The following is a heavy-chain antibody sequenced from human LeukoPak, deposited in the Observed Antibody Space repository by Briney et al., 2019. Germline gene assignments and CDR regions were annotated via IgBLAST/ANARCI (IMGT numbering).Heavy chain of an antibody. J-gene: IGHJ5*02. Sequence: KTSETLSLTCTVSGGSISSYYWSWIRQPPGKGLEWIGYIHYSGSTHYNPSLKSRVTISVDTSKNQFSLKLSSVTAADTAVYYCARGGVTIFGVATPTNWFDPWGQGTLVTVSS. CDR2: IHYSGST. CDR3: ARGGVTIFGVATPTNWFDP. CDR1: GGSISSYY. V-gene: IGHV4-59*01. D-gene: IGHD3-3*01.